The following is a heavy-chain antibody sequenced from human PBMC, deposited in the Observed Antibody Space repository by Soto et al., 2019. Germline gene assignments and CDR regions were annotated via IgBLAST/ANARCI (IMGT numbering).Heavy chain of an antibody. Sequence: GASVKVSCKASGYTFSGYYIHWVRQAPGQGLEWMGWINPNSGGTNYAQKFQGWVTMTRDTSISTAYMELSRLRSDDTAVYYCARDRYYYGSGSYYISWFDPWGQGTLVTVSS. CDR3: ARDRYYYGSGSYYISWFDP. CDR2: INPNSGGT. V-gene: IGHV1-2*04. CDR1: GYTFSGYY. D-gene: IGHD3-10*01. J-gene: IGHJ5*02.